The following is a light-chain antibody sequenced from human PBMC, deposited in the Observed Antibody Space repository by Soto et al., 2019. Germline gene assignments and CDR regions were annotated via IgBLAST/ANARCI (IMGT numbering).Light chain of an antibody. CDR1: TGAVTSGHY. CDR2: DTD. V-gene: IGLV7-46*01. J-gene: IGLJ3*02. Sequence: QAVVTQEPSLTVSPGGTVTLTCASSTGAVTSGHYPFWFHQKPGQAPRTLIYDTDNKHSWTPARLSGSLLGGKAALTLSGAQPEDEAEYYCLLYYGNTRVFGGGTKVTVL. CDR3: LLYYGNTRV.